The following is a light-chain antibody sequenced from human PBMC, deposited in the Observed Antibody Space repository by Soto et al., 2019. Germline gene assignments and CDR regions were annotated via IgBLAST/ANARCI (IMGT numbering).Light chain of an antibody. CDR1: QSVSSS. CDR2: DAS. J-gene: IGKJ5*01. Sequence: IVMTQSPATLSVSPGERAPLSCRASQSVSSSLAWYQQKPGQAPRLLIYDASTRATGIPARFSGSGSGTEFTLTISGLQSEDFAVYYCQQRSNWPITFGQGTRLEIK. V-gene: IGKV3-15*01. CDR3: QQRSNWPIT.